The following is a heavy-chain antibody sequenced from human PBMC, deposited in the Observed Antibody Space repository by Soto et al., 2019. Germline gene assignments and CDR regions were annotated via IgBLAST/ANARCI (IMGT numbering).Heavy chain of an antibody. CDR1: GFTFSGYS. J-gene: IGHJ6*02. D-gene: IGHD2-2*01. CDR3: ARDLEHDIVVVPAAIRIYYYYGMDV. CDR2: ISSSSSYM. Sequence: GGSLRLSFAASGFTFSGYSMNWVRQAPGKGLEWVSSISSSSSYMYYADSVKGRFTISRDNAKNSLYLQMNSLRAEDTAVYYCARDLEHDIVVVPAAIRIYYYYGMDVWGQGTTVTVSS. V-gene: IGHV3-21*01.